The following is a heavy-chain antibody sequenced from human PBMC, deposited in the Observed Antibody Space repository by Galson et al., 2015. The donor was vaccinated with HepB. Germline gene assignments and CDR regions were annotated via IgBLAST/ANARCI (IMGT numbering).Heavy chain of an antibody. V-gene: IGHV1-3*01. D-gene: IGHD3-22*01. Sequence: SVKVSCKASGYTFTSYAMHWVRQAPGQRLEWMGWINAGNGNTKYSQKFQGRVTITRDTSASTAYMELSSLRSEDTAVYYCARIFLDYYDSSRRPDISPVDFWGQGTLVTVSS. CDR3: ARIFLDYYDSSRRPDISPVDF. J-gene: IGHJ4*01. CDR1: GYTFTSYA. CDR2: INAGNGNT.